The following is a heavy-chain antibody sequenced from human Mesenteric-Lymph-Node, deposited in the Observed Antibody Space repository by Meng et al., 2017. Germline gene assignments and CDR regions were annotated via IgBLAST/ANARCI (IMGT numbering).Heavy chain of an antibody. CDR2: INHSGST. J-gene: IGHJ4*02. Sequence: SETLSLTCAVYGGSFSGYYWSWIRQPPGKGLEWIGEINHSGSTNYNPSLKSRVTISVDTSKNQFSLKLSSVTAADTAVYYCARAGYCSGGSCYSRFRGYLDYWGQGTLVTVSS. CDR3: ARAGYCSGGSCYSRFRGYLDY. CDR1: GGSFSGYY. D-gene: IGHD2-15*01. V-gene: IGHV4-34*01.